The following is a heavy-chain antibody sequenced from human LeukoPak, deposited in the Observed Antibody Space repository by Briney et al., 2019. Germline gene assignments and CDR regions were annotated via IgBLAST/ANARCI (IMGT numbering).Heavy chain of an antibody. CDR3: ARSPICDILTGYQYFDY. CDR2: IIPIFGTA. J-gene: IGHJ4*02. D-gene: IGHD3-9*01. V-gene: IGHV1-69*01. Sequence: ASVKVSCNASGGTVSSYAISWVRQAPGQGVEWMGGIIPIFGTANYAKKFQGRVTVTADESTSTAYMELSSLRSEDTAVYYCARSPICDILTGYQYFDYWGQGTLVTVSS. CDR1: GGTVSSYA.